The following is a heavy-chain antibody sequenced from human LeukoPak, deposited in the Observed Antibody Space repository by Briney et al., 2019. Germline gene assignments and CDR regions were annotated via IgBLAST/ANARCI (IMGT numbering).Heavy chain of an antibody. CDR1: GFTFSSYA. V-gene: IGHV3-30-3*01. CDR2: ISYDGSNK. D-gene: IGHD3-10*01. CDR3: ARDREDYMDV. J-gene: IGHJ6*03. Sequence: PGGSLRLSCAASGFTFSSYAMHWVRQAPGKGLEWMAVISYDGSNKYYADSVKGRFTISRDNSKNTLYLQMNSLRAEDTAVYYCARDREDYMDVWGKGTTVTVSS.